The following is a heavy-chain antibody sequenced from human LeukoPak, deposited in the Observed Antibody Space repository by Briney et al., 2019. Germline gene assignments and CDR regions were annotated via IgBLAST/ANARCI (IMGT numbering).Heavy chain of an antibody. CDR2: ISGSGGST. D-gene: IGHD3-16*02. J-gene: IGHJ4*02. V-gene: IGHV3-23*01. CDR1: GFTFSSYA. CDR3: AKEHYDYVWGSYCFGSFDY. Sequence: GGSLRLSCAASGFTFSSYAMSWVRQAPGKGLEWVSAISGSGGSTYYADSVKGRFTISRDNSKNTLYLQMNSLRAEDTAVYYCAKEHYDYVWGSYCFGSFDYWGQGTLVTVSS.